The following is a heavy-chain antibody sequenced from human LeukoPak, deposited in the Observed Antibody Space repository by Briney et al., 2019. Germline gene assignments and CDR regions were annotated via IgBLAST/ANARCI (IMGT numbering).Heavy chain of an antibody. J-gene: IGHJ4*02. CDR1: GYSFTSYW. D-gene: IGHD6-13*01. CDR2: IYPCDSDT. CDR3: ARVFGKATAEGNFDY. Sequence: GEAPKVSCKGSGYSFTSYWNGWLRQMPRKGLEWMVIIYPCDSDTNYSPSLQGQVTISADKSISKSYLQWSSVNASDTAMYYCARVFGKATAEGNFDYWGQGTLVTVPS. V-gene: IGHV5-51*01.